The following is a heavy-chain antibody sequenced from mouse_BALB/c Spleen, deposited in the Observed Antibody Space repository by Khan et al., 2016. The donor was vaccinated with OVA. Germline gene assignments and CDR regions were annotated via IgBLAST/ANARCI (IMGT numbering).Heavy chain of an antibody. V-gene: IGHV5-6-5*01. Sequence: EVQLLETGGDLVKPGGSLKLSCAASGFTFSSYVMSWVRQSPEKRLEWVASISSGGSTSSPDSVRGRFTISRDNARNILYLQMSSLRSEDTAIYYCAREAYRYDEYYFDYWGQGTTLTVSS. CDR3: AREAYRYDEYYFDY. CDR2: ISSGGST. J-gene: IGHJ2*01. D-gene: IGHD2-14*01. CDR1: GFTFSSYV.